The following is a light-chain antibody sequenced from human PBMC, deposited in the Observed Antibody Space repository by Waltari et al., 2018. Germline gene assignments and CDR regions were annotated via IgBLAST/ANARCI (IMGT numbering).Light chain of an antibody. CDR3: ASYVYTNTWV. V-gene: IGLV2-23*02. Sequence: QSALTQPASVSGFPGQSITISCTGTSTDVGGYNFVSWYRQHPGKTPQLLIFEVTKRPSGLSNLFSGSKAGNTASLTISGLQAEDEADYYCASYVYTNTWVFGGGTKLTVL. CDR1: STDVGGYNF. J-gene: IGLJ3*02. CDR2: EVT.